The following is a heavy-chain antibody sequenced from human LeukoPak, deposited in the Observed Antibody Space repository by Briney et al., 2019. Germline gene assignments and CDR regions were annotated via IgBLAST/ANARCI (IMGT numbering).Heavy chain of an antibody. Sequence: PGGSLRLSCAASGFTLSSYAMHWVRQAPGKGLVWVSRIKYDASSTSYADSVKGRFTISRDNAKNTLYLQMNSLRAEDTAVYYCARGATYAYYQDYWGQGTLVTVSS. D-gene: IGHD1-26*01. V-gene: IGHV3-74*01. CDR1: GFTLSSYA. CDR3: ARGATYAYYQDY. J-gene: IGHJ4*02. CDR2: IKYDASST.